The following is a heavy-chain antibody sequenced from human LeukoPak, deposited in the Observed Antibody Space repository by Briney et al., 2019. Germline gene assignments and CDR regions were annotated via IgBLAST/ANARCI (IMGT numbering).Heavy chain of an antibody. D-gene: IGHD4-17*01. CDR1: GGSIRSYY. V-gene: IGHV4-59*01. CDR3: ASSGTVTTLDY. Sequence: PSETLSLTCTVSGGSIRSYYWSWIRQPPGKGLEWIGYIYYSGSTNYNPSLKSRVTISVDTSKNQFSLKLSSVTAADTAVYYCASSGTVTTLDYWGQGTLVTVSS. CDR2: IYYSGST. J-gene: IGHJ4*02.